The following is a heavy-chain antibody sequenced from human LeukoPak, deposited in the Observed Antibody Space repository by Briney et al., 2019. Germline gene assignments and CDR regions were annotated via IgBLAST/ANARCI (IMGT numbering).Heavy chain of an antibody. D-gene: IGHD6-13*01. CDR3: AKGPRGAAGYYYYYMDV. V-gene: IGHV3-23*01. CDR1: GFTFSNYA. J-gene: IGHJ6*03. Sequence: GGSLRLSCAASGFTFSNYAMSWVRQAPGKGLEWVSTISVSGGSTYYADSVKGRFTISRDNSKNTLYLQMNSLRAEDTAVYYCAKGPRGAAGYYYYYMDVWGKGTTVTVSS. CDR2: ISVSGGST.